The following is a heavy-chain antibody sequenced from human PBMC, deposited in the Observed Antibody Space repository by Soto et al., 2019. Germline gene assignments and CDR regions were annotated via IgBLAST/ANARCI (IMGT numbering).Heavy chain of an antibody. CDR3: ARSGCAFFFNGYATTHLYY. J-gene: IGHJ4*01. CDR1: GYTFTSYG. CDR2: ISAYNGNT. D-gene: IGHD3-9*01. Sequence: ASVKVSCKASGYTFTSYGISWVRQAPGQGLEWMGWISAYNGNTNYAQKLQGRVTMTTDTSTSTAYMELRSLRSDDTAVYYCARSGCAFFFNGYATTHLYYWAQRSVLTVS. V-gene: IGHV1-18*01.